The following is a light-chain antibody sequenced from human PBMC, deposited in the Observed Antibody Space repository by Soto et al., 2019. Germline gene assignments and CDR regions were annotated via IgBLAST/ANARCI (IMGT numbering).Light chain of an antibody. Sequence: QSALTQSASVSGSPGQSITISCTGTSSDVGGYNYVSWFQQHPGKAPNLMIYDVYRRPSGVSYRFSGSKSGNTASLTISGLQAEDEADYYCSSYTTRSTVVFGGGTKLTVL. CDR2: DVY. J-gene: IGLJ2*01. CDR3: SSYTTRSTVV. CDR1: SSDVGGYNY. V-gene: IGLV2-14*01.